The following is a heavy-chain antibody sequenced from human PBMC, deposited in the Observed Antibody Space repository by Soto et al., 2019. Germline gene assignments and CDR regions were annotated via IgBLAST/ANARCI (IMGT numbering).Heavy chain of an antibody. CDR3: ARLNAGTTYYYYGMDV. J-gene: IGHJ6*02. Sequence: SETLSLTCAVSGGSISSSNWWSWVRQPPGKGLEWIGEIYHSGSTYYNPSLKSRVTISVDTSKNKFSLKLSSVTAADTALYYCARLNAGTTYYYYGMDVWGQGTTVTVS. CDR1: GGSISSSNW. CDR2: IYHSGST. V-gene: IGHV4-4*02. D-gene: IGHD1-7*01.